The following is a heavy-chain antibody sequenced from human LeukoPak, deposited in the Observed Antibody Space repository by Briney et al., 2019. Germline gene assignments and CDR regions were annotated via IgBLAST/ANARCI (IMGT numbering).Heavy chain of an antibody. D-gene: IGHD3-10*01. CDR2: INSDGSST. J-gene: IGHJ4*02. CDR3: ARDLYYFGSGSLDY. V-gene: IGHV3-74*01. CDR1: GFTFSTYW. Sequence: GRSLRLSCAASGFTFSTYWTHWVRQAPGKVLVWVSRINSDGSSTTYADSVKGRFTISRDNAKNTLYLQMNSLRVEDTAVYYCARDLYYFGSGSLDYWGQGTLVTVSS.